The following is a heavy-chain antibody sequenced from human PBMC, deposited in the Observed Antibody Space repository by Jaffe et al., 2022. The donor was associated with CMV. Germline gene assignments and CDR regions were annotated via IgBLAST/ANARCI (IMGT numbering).Heavy chain of an antibody. Sequence: EVQLVESGGGLVRPGESLRLSCAASGFTFTNAWMTWVRQAPGKGLEWVGRIKSKADGGTTEYAAPVKGRFTISRDDSKITLYLQMNSLKIEDTAVYYCSTLNEDYFDTSDPGSHPYYMAVWGKGTTVTVSS. CDR1: GFTFTNAW. CDR2: IKSKADGGTT. V-gene: IGHV3-15*01. CDR3: STLNEDYFDTSDPGSHPYYMAV. D-gene: IGHD3-22*01. J-gene: IGHJ6*03.